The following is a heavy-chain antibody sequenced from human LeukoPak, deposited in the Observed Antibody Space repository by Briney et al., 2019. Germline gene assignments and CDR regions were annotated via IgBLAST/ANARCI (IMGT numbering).Heavy chain of an antibody. Sequence: GESLKISCKGSGYSFTSYWISWVRQMPGKGLEWMGRIDPSDSYTNYSPSFQGHVTISADKSISTAYLQWSSLKASDTAMYYCARGGYCSSSSCRIWFDPWGQGTLVTVSS. CDR3: ARGGYCSSSSCRIWFDP. J-gene: IGHJ5*02. D-gene: IGHD2-2*01. CDR1: GYSFTSYW. V-gene: IGHV5-10-1*01. CDR2: IDPSDSYT.